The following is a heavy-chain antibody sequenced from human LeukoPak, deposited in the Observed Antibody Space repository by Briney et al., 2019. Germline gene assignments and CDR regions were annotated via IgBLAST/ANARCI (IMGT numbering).Heavy chain of an antibody. CDR2: IKQDGSEK. D-gene: IGHD6-13*01. CDR3: ARETQQRVHYYYYYYMDV. Sequence: GGSLRLSCAASGFTFSSYWMSWVRQAPGKGLEWVANIKQDGSEKYYVDSVEGRFTISRDNAKNSLYLQMNSLRAEDTAVYYCARETQQRVHYYYYYYMDVWGKGTTVTVSS. J-gene: IGHJ6*03. CDR1: GFTFSSYW. V-gene: IGHV3-7*01.